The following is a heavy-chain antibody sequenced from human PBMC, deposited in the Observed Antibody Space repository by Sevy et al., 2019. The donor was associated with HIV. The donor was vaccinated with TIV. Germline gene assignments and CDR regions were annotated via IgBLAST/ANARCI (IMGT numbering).Heavy chain of an antibody. CDR1: GYTFTSYD. Sequence: ASVKVSCKASGYTFTSYDINWVRQATGQGLEWMGWMNPNSGNTGYAQKFQGRVTITRNTSISTAYMELSSLRSEDTAVYYCAREVGDSIAVAVSYYYYYMDVWGKGTTVTISS. CDR3: AREVGDSIAVAVSYYYYYMDV. V-gene: IGHV1-8*03. D-gene: IGHD6-19*01. J-gene: IGHJ6*03. CDR2: MNPNSGNT.